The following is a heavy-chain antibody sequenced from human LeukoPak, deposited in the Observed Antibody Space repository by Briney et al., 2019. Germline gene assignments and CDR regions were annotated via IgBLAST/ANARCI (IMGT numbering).Heavy chain of an antibody. Sequence: SEPLSLTCTVSGGSISSATYYWGGIRQHPGKGLEWVGLIYYSGSTYYKPSIKSRITISVDTSKNQFSLELTSGTAADTAVYYCARWRLDSGDHVFDYWGQGTLVTVSS. J-gene: IGHJ4*02. CDR3: ARWRLDSGDHVFDY. D-gene: IGHD2-21*01. CDR1: GGSISSATYY. V-gene: IGHV4-31*03. CDR2: IYYSGST.